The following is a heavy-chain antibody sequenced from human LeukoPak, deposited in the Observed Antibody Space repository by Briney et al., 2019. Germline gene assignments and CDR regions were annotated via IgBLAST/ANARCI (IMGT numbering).Heavy chain of an antibody. CDR3: AKENDFVY. V-gene: IGHV3-30*18. Sequence: GRSLRLSCAASGFTFSNYDMHWVCQAPGKGLEWVAVISYDGTNKYYADSVKGRFTISRDNSKSTLYLQMNSLRAEDTAVYYCAKENDFVYWGQGTLVTVSS. CDR2: ISYDGTNK. CDR1: GFTFSNYD. D-gene: IGHD3-3*01. J-gene: IGHJ4*02.